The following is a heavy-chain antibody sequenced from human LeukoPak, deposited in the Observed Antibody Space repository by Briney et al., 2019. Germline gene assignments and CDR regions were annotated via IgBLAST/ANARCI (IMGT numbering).Heavy chain of an antibody. V-gene: IGHV4-34*01. J-gene: IGHJ3*02. D-gene: IGHD1-1*01. CDR2: INHSGST. CDR3: ARAPLQKDAFDI. CDR1: GGSFSGYY. Sequence: SETLSLTCAVYGGSFSGYYWSWIRQPPGKGLEWIGEINHSGSTNYNPSLKSRVTISVDTSKNQFSLKLSSVTAADTAVYYCARAPLQKDAFDIWGQGTMVTVSS.